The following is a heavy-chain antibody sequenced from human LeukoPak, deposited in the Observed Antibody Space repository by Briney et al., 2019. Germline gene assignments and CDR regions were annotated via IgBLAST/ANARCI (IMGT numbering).Heavy chain of an antibody. CDR1: GYTLTELS. Sequence: GASVKVSCKVSGYTLTELSMHWVRQAPGKGLEWMGGFDPEDGETIYAQKFQGRVTMTEDTSTDTAYMELSSLRSEDTAVYYCATAKRWLHISDVFDIWGKGKMVTVSS. V-gene: IGHV1-24*01. CDR2: FDPEDGET. J-gene: IGHJ3*02. CDR3: ATAKRWLHISDVFDI. D-gene: IGHD5-24*01.